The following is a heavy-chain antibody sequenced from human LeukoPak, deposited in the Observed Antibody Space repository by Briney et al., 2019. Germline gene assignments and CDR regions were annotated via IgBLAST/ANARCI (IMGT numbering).Heavy chain of an antibody. CDR1: GFTFSTYA. Sequence: PGGSLRLSCAASGFTFSTYAMNWVRQAPGRGLEWVSAISDSAGTTYYVDSVKGRFTISRDNSKNTLYLQMNSLRAEDTAIYYCAKDTTLIRGRTRGGAFDIWGQGTMVTVSS. CDR2: ISDSAGTT. D-gene: IGHD3-10*01. V-gene: IGHV3-23*01. CDR3: AKDTTLIRGRTRGGAFDI. J-gene: IGHJ3*02.